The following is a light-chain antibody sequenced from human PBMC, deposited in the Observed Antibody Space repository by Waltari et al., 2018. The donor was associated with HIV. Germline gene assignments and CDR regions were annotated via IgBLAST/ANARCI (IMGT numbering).Light chain of an antibody. CDR2: GAS. J-gene: IGKJ4*01. V-gene: IGKV3-15*01. CDR1: ENINTT. Sequence: EIVMTQSPATLSVSPGERGTLSCRASENINTTLAWYQLKPGQAPRLLISGASTRATGIPARFSGSGSGTDFTLTISSLQAEDVAVYYCQQYFNAPLTFGGGTKVEIK. CDR3: QQYFNAPLT.